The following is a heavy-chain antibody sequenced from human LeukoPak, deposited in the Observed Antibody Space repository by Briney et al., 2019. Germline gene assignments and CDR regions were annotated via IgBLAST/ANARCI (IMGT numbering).Heavy chain of an antibody. J-gene: IGHJ4*02. V-gene: IGHV4-4*07. D-gene: IGHD3-10*01. CDR2: IHSSGST. Sequence: SETLSLTCTVSGGSISIYHWTWIRQPAGKGLEWIGRIHSSGSTNYSPSLKSRVAMSLDTPKNQFSLELSSVTAADTAVYYCAREAVHYGSGSLDYWGQGTLVTVSS. CDR3: AREAVHYGSGSLDY. CDR1: GGSISIYH.